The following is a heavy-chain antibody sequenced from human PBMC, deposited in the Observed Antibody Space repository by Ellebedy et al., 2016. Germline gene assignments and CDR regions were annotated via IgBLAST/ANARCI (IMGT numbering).Heavy chain of an antibody. J-gene: IGHJ4*02. V-gene: IGHV4-34*01. D-gene: IGHD3-10*01. CDR3: ARVMVRGVIRLDRRYFDY. Sequence: SETLSLTCAVYGGSFSGYYWSWIRQPPGKGLEWIGEINHSGSTNYNPSLKSRVTISVDTSKNQFSLKLSSATAADTAVYYCARVMVRGVIRLDRRYFDYWGQGTLVTVSS. CDR1: GGSFSGYY. CDR2: INHSGST.